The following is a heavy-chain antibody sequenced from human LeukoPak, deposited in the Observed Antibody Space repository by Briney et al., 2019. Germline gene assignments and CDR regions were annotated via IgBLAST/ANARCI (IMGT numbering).Heavy chain of an antibody. V-gene: IGHV3-33*07. D-gene: IGHD6-19*01. CDR3: ARGPLSSGYYVSWLDY. CDR2: IWNDGSKS. J-gene: IGHJ4*02. Sequence: GGTLRLSCAASGLTFSSYAMYWVRQAPGKGLEWVAAIWNDGSKSHYADSVKGRFTISRDNSNNTLYLEINSLRAEDTAVYYCARGPLSSGYYVSWLDYWGQGTLVIVSS. CDR1: GLTFSSYA.